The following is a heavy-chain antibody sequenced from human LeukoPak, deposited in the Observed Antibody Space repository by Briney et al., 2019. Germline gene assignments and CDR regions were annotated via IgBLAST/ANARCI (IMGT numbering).Heavy chain of an antibody. Sequence: QSGGSLRLSCAASGFTFSSTGMHWVRQAPGKGLEWVAFIRNDASNKYYADSVKGRFTISRDNSKNTLYLQMSSLRAEDTAVYYCATLHYDFWSGSAEAFDPWGQGTLVTVSS. V-gene: IGHV3-30*02. CDR3: ATLHYDFWSGSAEAFDP. D-gene: IGHD3-3*01. J-gene: IGHJ5*02. CDR1: GFTFSSTG. CDR2: IRNDASNK.